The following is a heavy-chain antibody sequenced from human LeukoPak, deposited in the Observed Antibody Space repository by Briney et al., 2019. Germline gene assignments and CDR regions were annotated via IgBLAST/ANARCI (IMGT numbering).Heavy chain of an antibody. D-gene: IGHD4-17*01. J-gene: IGHJ4*02. CDR2: ISAYNGNT. V-gene: IGHV1-18*01. CDR3: ARDDYGIPLTRPADY. Sequence: ASVKVSCKASGYTFTSYGISWVRQAPGQGLEWMGWISAYNGNTNYAQKLQGRVTMTTDTSTSTAYMELRSLRSDDTAVYYCARDDYGIPLTRPADYWGQGTLVTASS. CDR1: GYTFTSYG.